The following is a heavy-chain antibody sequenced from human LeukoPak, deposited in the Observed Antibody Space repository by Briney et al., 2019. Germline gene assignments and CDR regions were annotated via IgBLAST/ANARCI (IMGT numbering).Heavy chain of an antibody. V-gene: IGHV3-74*01. CDR2: IGSDGSST. Sequence: GGSLRLSCAASGFTFSNYWIHWVRQAPGKGLVWVSRIGSDGSSTNYADSVKGRFTISRDNAKNMLYLQMNSLRVEDTAVYYCARGPIVGATTWFDPWGQGTLVTVSS. D-gene: IGHD1-26*01. CDR3: ARGPIVGATTWFDP. CDR1: GFTFSNYW. J-gene: IGHJ5*02.